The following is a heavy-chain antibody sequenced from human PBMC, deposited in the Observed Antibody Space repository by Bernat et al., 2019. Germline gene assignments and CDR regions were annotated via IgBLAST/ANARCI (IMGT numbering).Heavy chain of an antibody. CDR2: IWYDGSNK. Sequence: QVQLVESGGGMVQPGRSLRLSCAASGFTFSSYGMHWVRQAPGKGLEWVAVIWYDGSNKYYADSVKGRFTISRDNSKNTLYLQMNSLRAEDTAVYYCAREEEMVGFDYWGQGTLVTVSS. D-gene: IGHD1-26*01. J-gene: IGHJ4*02. CDR1: GFTFSSYG. V-gene: IGHV3-33*01. CDR3: AREEEMVGFDY.